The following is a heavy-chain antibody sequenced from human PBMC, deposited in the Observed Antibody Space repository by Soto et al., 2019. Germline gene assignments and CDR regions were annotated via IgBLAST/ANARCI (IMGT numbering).Heavy chain of an antibody. CDR3: ARGLGYSSSWHDY. CDR1: GFTFTRYD. D-gene: IGHD6-13*01. V-gene: IGHV1-8*01. J-gene: IGHJ4*02. Sequence: GASVKGSCKASGFTFTRYDINWVRQGTGQGLEWMGWMNPNSGNTGYAQKFQGRVTMTRNTSISTAYMELSSLRSEDTAVYYCARGLGYSSSWHDYWGQGTLVTVSS. CDR2: MNPNSGNT.